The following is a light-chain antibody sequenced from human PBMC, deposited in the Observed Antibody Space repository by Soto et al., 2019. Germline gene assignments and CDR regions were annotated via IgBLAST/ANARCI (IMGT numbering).Light chain of an antibody. CDR2: GAS. J-gene: IGKJ2*01. Sequence: EIVMTQSPATQSVSPGERATLSCRASQSITSELAWYQQKPGQPPRLLIYGASTRATGVPARFSGSGSGSEFTLTISGLQSEDFAVYYCQQGHNWPLTFGQGTSLEI. V-gene: IGKV3-15*01. CDR3: QQGHNWPLT. CDR1: QSITSE.